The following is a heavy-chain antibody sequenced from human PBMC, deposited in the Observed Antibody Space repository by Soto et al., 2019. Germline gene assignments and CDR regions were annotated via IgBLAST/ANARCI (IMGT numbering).Heavy chain of an antibody. V-gene: IGHV4-61*01. J-gene: IGHJ5*02. D-gene: IGHD5-12*01. CDR3: ARYDAESGSNKLDP. CDR2: IYYTVNT. CDR1: GGSVSSRSHF. Sequence: QVQLQESGPGVVKPSDTLSVTCTVSGGSVSSRSHFWSWIRQPPGGGLQWIGYIYYTVNTNYSPSLKRRATLSVDTSRNQFSLRLTSVTAADTAIYYCARYDAESGSNKLDPWGQGTLVTVSS.